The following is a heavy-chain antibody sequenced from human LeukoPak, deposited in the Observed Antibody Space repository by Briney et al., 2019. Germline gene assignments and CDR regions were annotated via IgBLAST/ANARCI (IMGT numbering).Heavy chain of an antibody. CDR3: ARCIDYYDSSGYLPGAY. V-gene: IGHV1-3*01. CDR2: INAGNGNT. D-gene: IGHD3-22*01. Sequence: ASEKVSCKASGYTFTSYAIHWVRQAPGQRLEWMGWINAGNGNTKYSQKLQGRVTITRDTSARTAYMELSSLRSEDTAVYYCARCIDYYDSSGYLPGAYWGQGTLVTVSS. J-gene: IGHJ4*02. CDR1: GYTFTSYA.